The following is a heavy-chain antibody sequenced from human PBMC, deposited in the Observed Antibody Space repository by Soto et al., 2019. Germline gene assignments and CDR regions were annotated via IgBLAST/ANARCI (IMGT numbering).Heavy chain of an antibody. CDR1: GYTFTSYG. CDR3: ARYNIEDYDSSGYNWFDP. V-gene: IGHV1-18*01. D-gene: IGHD3-22*01. CDR2: ISAYNGNT. J-gene: IGHJ5*02. Sequence: ASVKVSCKASGYTFTSYGISWVRQAPGQGLEWMGWISAYNGNTNYAQKLQGRVTMTTDTSTSTAYMELRSLRSDDTAVYYCARYNIEDYDSSGYNWFDPWGQGTLVTVSS.